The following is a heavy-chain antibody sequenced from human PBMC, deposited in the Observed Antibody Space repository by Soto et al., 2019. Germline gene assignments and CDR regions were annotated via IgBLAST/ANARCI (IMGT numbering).Heavy chain of an antibody. V-gene: IGHV4-61*08. J-gene: IGHJ4*02. CDR3: ARGVGMATKMLDY. D-gene: IGHD5-12*01. Sequence: QVQLQESGPGLVKPSETLSLTCTVSGDSVSSGGFYWSWIRQPPGKGLEWIGYIYYAGSTIYSPSRESRVTVAMGACKSQFSLKLGSVAAAERAVYYGARGVGMATKMLDYWSQGTLVTVSS. CDR1: GDSVSSGGFY. CDR2: IYYAGST.